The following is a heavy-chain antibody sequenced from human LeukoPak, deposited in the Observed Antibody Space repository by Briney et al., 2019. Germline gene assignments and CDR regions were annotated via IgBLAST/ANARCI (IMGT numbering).Heavy chain of an antibody. CDR3: ARRALGTRQRWNWFDP. D-gene: IGHD4-23*01. Sequence: GGSLRLSCAASGFTFSSYAMSWVRQAPGKGLEWVSGINWNGGSTGYADSVKGRFTISRDNAKNSLYLQMNSLRAEDTAVYYCARRALGTRQRWNWFDPWGQGTLVTVSS. J-gene: IGHJ5*02. CDR2: INWNGGST. V-gene: IGHV3-20*04. CDR1: GFTFSSYA.